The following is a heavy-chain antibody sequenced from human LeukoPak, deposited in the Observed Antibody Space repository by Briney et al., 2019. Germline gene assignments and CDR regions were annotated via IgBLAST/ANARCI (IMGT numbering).Heavy chain of an antibody. V-gene: IGHV3-48*02. J-gene: IGHJ6*02. CDR3: ATRVYYDFWSGYYNYGMDV. CDR1: GFTFSSYS. D-gene: IGHD3-3*01. CDR2: ISSSSSTI. Sequence: GGSLRLSCAASGFTFSSYSMNWVRQAPGKGLEWVSYISSSSSTIYYADSVKGRFTISRDNAKNSLYLQMNSLRDEDTAVYYCATRVYYDFWSGYYNYGMDVWGQGITVTVSS.